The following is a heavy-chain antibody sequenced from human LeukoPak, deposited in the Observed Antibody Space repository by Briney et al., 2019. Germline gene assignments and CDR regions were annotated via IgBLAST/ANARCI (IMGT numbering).Heavy chain of an antibody. CDR2: IYHSGST. D-gene: IGHD2-2*01. Sequence: SETLSLTCAVSGGSISSGGYSWSWIRQPPGKGLEWIGYIYHSGSTYYNPSLKSRVTISVDTSKNQFSLKLSSVTAADTAVYYCARGGRTVEDYWGQGTLVTVSS. V-gene: IGHV4-30-2*01. CDR1: GGSISSGGYS. J-gene: IGHJ4*02. CDR3: ARGGRTVEDY.